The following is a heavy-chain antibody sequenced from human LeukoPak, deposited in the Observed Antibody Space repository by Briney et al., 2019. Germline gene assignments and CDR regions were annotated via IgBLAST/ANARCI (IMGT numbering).Heavy chain of an antibody. V-gene: IGHV1-2*06. D-gene: IGHD6-13*01. CDR3: ARDQGSLTRSWYTGY. CDR1: GYTFTGYH. Sequence: ASVKASCKASGYTFTGYHIHWVRQAPGQGLEWMGRINPYSGDTNFAQKFQSRVTMTRDTSITTAYMDLSSLTPDDTAVYFCARDQGSLTRSWYTGYWGQGTQVTVSS. CDR2: INPYSGDT. J-gene: IGHJ4*02.